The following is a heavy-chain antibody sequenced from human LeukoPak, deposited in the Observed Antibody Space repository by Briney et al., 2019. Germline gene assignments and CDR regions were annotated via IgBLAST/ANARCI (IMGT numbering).Heavy chain of an antibody. J-gene: IGHJ6*03. D-gene: IGHD2-2*01. CDR3: ARSLRIIVVVPAAIGMDV. CDR2: ISSNGGST. CDR1: GFTFSSYA. V-gene: IGHV3-64*01. Sequence: GGSLGLSCAASGFTFSSYAMHWVRQAPGKGLEYVSAISSNGGSTYYANSVKGRFTISRDNSKNTLYLQMGSLRAEDMAVYYCARSLRIIVVVPAAIGMDVWGKGTTVTVSS.